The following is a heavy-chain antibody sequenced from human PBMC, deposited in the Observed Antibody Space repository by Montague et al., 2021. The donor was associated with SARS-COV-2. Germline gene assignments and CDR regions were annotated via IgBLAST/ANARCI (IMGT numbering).Heavy chain of an antibody. J-gene: IGHJ4*02. D-gene: IGHD5-12*01. CDR1: GFTFSSYA. Sequence: SLSLSCAASGFTFSSYAMHWVRQAPGKGLEWVAVISYDGSNKYYADSVEGRFTISRDNSKNTLYLQMNSLRAEDTAVYYCARDSVLIVATIGTLGFDYWGQGTLVTVSS. CDR2: ISYDGSNK. CDR3: ARDSVLIVATIGTLGFDY. V-gene: IGHV3-30*04.